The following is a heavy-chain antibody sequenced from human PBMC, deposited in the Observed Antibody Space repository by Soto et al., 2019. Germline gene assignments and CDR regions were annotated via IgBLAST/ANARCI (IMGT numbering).Heavy chain of an antibody. J-gene: IGHJ4*02. Sequence: EVQLLESGGGLEQPGGSLRLSCAASGFTFSSYAMSWVRQAPGKGLEWVSAISGSGGSTYYADSVKGRFTISRDNSKNTLYLQMNSLRAEDTAVYYCALPKYYYDSSGYYYSGFDYWGQGTLVTVSS. D-gene: IGHD3-22*01. CDR3: ALPKYYYDSSGYYYSGFDY. CDR2: ISGSGGST. V-gene: IGHV3-23*01. CDR1: GFTFSSYA.